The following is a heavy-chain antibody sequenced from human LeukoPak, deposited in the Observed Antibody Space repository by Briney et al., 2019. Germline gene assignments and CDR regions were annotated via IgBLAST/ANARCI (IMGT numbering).Heavy chain of an antibody. CDR1: GLTVSSNY. CDR2: IYSGGST. V-gene: IGHV3-53*01. D-gene: IGHD4-23*01. Sequence: ARSLRLSCAASGLTVSSNYMSCVRQAPGKRLEWVSVIYSGGSTYYADSVKGRFTISRDNSKNTLYLQMNSLRAEDTAVYYCARYGGGNYRLFFDYWGQGTLVTVSS. J-gene: IGHJ4*02. CDR3: ARYGGGNYRLFFDY.